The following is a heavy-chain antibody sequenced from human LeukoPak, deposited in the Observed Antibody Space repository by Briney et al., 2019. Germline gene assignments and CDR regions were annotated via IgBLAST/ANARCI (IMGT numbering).Heavy chain of an antibody. Sequence: PGGSLRLSCAASGFTFNTYTMYWVRQAPGKGLEWVSGISNSGGSTYYADSVKGRFTISRDNSKNTLSLQMNSLRAEDTAVYYCAKDRGRRIVVVPATKWGTFDYWGQGTLVTVSS. V-gene: IGHV3-23*01. J-gene: IGHJ4*02. CDR3: AKDRGRRIVVVPATKWGTFDY. CDR1: GFTFNTYT. CDR2: ISNSGGST. D-gene: IGHD2-2*01.